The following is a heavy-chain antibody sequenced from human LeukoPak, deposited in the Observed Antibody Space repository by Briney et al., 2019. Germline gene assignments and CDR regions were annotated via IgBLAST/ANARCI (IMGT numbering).Heavy chain of an antibody. CDR3: GRAPDSCDIWSGLYLHH. Sequence: GASVKVSCKASGYTFTSFGITWVRQAPGQGLEWMGWISAYNGNTNYAQTVQGRVTMTTDTSTTTAYMELTSLRSDDTAMYYCGRAPDSCDIWSGLYLHHWGQGTLVTVSS. J-gene: IGHJ1*01. CDR1: GYTFTSFG. CDR2: ISAYNGNT. V-gene: IGHV1-18*01. D-gene: IGHD3-3*01.